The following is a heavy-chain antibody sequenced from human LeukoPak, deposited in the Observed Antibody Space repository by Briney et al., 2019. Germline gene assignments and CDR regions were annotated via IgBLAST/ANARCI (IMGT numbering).Heavy chain of an antibody. Sequence: PSETLSLTRAVYGGSFSGYYWSWIRQPPGKGLEWIGEINHSGSTNYNPSLKSRVTISVDTSKNQFSLKLSSVTAADTAVYYCASGLMLAGRYFDYWGQGTLVTVSS. V-gene: IGHV4-34*01. D-gene: IGHD6-19*01. CDR1: GGSFSGYY. CDR2: INHSGST. CDR3: ASGLMLAGRYFDY. J-gene: IGHJ4*02.